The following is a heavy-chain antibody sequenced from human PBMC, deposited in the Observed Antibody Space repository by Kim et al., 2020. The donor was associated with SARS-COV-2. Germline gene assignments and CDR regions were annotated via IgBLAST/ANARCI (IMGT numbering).Heavy chain of an antibody. Sequence: GGSLRLSCAASGFTFSSYDMHWVRQATGKGLEWVSAIGTAGDTYYPGSVKGRFTISRENAKNSLYLQMNSLRAGDTAVYYCARADVGDYYGSGRIWYYGMDVWGQGTTVTVSS. CDR2: IGTAGDT. CDR1: GFTFSSYD. J-gene: IGHJ6*02. CDR3: ARADVGDYYGSGRIWYYGMDV. V-gene: IGHV3-13*01. D-gene: IGHD3-10*01.